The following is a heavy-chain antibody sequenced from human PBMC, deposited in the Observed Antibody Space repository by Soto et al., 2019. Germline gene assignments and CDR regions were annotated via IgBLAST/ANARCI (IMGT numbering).Heavy chain of an antibody. V-gene: IGHV4-39*01. CDR2: IYYSGST. CDR3: ARHVGSGATYGMDV. CDR1: GGSISSSSYY. Sequence: QLQLQESGPGLVKPSETLSLTCTVSGGSISSSSYYWGWIRQPPGKGLEWIGSIYYSGSTYYNPSLKSRVPISVDTSKNQFSLKLRSVTAADTAVYYCARHVGSGATYGMDVWGQGTTVTVSS. D-gene: IGHD2-15*01. J-gene: IGHJ6*02.